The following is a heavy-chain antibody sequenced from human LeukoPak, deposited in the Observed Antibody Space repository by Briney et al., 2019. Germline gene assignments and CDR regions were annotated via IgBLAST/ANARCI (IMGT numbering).Heavy chain of an antibody. CDR1: GGSFSGYY. CDR2: IYTSGST. CDR3: ARDLVRGVPLVGIDP. D-gene: IGHD3-10*01. V-gene: IGHV4-4*07. J-gene: IGHJ5*02. Sequence: PSETLSLTCAVYGGSFSGYYWSWIRQPPGKGLEWIGRIYTSGSTNYNPSLKSRVTMSVDTSKNQFSLKLSSVTAADTAVYYCARDLVRGVPLVGIDPWGQGTLVTVSS.